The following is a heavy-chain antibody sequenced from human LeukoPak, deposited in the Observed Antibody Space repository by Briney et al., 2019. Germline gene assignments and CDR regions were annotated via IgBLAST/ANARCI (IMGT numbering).Heavy chain of an antibody. J-gene: IGHJ6*03. CDR2: IYYSGST. Sequence: SETLSLTCTVSGGPISSYYWSWVRQPPGKGLEGVGYIYYSGSTNYNPPLKSRVTISVDTSKNQFSLKLSSVTAADTAVYYCARGIVVVPAAIPYYYMDVWGKGTTVTVSS. CDR3: ARGIVVVPAAIPYYYMDV. CDR1: GGPISSYY. D-gene: IGHD2-2*01. V-gene: IGHV4-59*01.